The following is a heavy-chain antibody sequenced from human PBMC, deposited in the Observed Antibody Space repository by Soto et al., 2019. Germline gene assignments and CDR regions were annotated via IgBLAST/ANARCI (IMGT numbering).Heavy chain of an antibody. D-gene: IGHD3-10*01. CDR3: ARGSEGNAFDI. V-gene: IGHV3-33*01. CDR2: IWYDGSKK. Sequence: QVQLVESGGGVVQPGRSLRLSCAASGFTFSSYGMHWVRQAPGKGLEWVALIWYDGSKKYYADSVKGRFTISRDDSKNTLYLQMNSLRADDRAVDYCARGSEGNAFDIWGQGTMVTVSS. CDR1: GFTFSSYG. J-gene: IGHJ3*02.